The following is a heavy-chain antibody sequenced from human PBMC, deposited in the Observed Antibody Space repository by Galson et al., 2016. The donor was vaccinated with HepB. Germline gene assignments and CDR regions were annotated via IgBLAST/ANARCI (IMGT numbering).Heavy chain of an antibody. CDR2: IKEDGSEE. CDR1: GFTFTNSY. CDR3: ARGRALPD. J-gene: IGHJ4*02. V-gene: IGHV3-7*03. D-gene: IGHD1-26*01. Sequence: SLRLSCAASGFTFTNSYMTWVRQAPGRGLEWVANIKEDGSEEDYVDSVKGRFTISRDNARNSLNLQMNSLRAEDTAMYYCARGRALPDWGQGTLVTVSS.